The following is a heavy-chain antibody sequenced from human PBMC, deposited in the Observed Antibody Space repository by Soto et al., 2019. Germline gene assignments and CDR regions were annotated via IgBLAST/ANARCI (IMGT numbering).Heavy chain of an antibody. Sequence: QGQLVQSGAEVKKPGSSVKVSCKASVGTFSSYAISWVRHAPGQGLEWMGGIIPIFGTANYAQKIQGRVTITADKSTSTAYMELSSLRSEDTAVYYCASATMNGDFDIWGQGTMVTVSS. V-gene: IGHV1-69*06. J-gene: IGHJ3*02. CDR3: ASATMNGDFDI. D-gene: IGHD3-22*01. CDR2: IIPIFGTA. CDR1: VGTFSSYA.